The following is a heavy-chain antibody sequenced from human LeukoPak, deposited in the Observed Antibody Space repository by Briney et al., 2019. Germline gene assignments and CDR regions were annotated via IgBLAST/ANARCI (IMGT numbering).Heavy chain of an antibody. V-gene: IGHV1-8*01. CDR2: MNPNSGNT. J-gene: IGHJ4*02. Sequence: ASVKVSCKASGYTFTSYDINWVRQATGQGLEWMGWMNPNSGNTGYAQKFQGRVTMTRNTSISTAYMELSSLRSEDTAVYYCARGIDFMVQGVMSYWGQGTLVTVSS. CDR3: ARGIDFMVQGVMSY. CDR1: GYTFTSYD. D-gene: IGHD3-10*01.